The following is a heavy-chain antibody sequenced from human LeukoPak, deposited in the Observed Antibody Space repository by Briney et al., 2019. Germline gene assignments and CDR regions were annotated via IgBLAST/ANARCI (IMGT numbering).Heavy chain of an antibody. Sequence: AGGSLRLSCAASGFTFSTYGIHWVRQAPGKGLVWVSRINGDGSSTTYADSVEGRFSISRDNAKNTLILQMNSLRAEDTAVYYCARGGSSAWASFDNWGQGTLVTVSS. V-gene: IGHV3-74*01. CDR1: GFTFSTYG. CDR2: INGDGSST. CDR3: ARGGSSAWASFDN. J-gene: IGHJ4*02. D-gene: IGHD6-19*01.